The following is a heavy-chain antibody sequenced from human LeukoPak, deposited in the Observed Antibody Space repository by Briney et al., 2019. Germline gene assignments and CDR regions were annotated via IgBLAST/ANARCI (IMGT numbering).Heavy chain of an antibody. CDR1: GFTFSSYA. Sequence: PGGSLRLSCAASGFTFSSYAMHWVRQAPGKGLEWVAVISYDGSNKYYADSVKGRFTISRDNSKNTLYLQMNSLRAEDTAVYYCVREGDDYYFDYWGQGTLVTVSS. CDR3: VREGDDYYFDY. CDR2: ISYDGSNK. D-gene: IGHD5-24*01. J-gene: IGHJ4*02. V-gene: IGHV3-30*04.